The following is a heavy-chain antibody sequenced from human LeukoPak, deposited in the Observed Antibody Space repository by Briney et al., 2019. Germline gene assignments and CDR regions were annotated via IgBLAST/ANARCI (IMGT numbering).Heavy chain of an antibody. D-gene: IGHD3-22*01. J-gene: IGHJ6*02. V-gene: IGHV4-34*01. CDR2: INHSGST. Sequence: SETLSLTCAVYGESFSGYYWSWIRQPPGKGLEWIGEINHSGSTNYNPSLKSRVTISVDTSKNQFSLKLSSVTAADTAVYYCARGYRYYYDSSGYRYYYGMDVWGQGTTVTVSS. CDR1: GESFSGYY. CDR3: ARGYRYYYDSSGYRYYYGMDV.